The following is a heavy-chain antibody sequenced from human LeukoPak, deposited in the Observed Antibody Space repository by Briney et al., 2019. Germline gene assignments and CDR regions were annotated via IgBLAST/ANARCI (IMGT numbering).Heavy chain of an antibody. D-gene: IGHD6-19*01. V-gene: IGHV1-2*02. Sequence: ASVKVSCMASGYTFTGYYMHWVRQAPGQGLEWMGWINPNSGGTNYAQKFQGRVTMTRDTSISTAYMELSRLRSDDTAVYYCARDRDKSGWHKQFDYWGQGTLVTVSS. CDR2: INPNSGGT. J-gene: IGHJ4*02. CDR1: GYTFTGYY. CDR3: ARDRDKSGWHKQFDY.